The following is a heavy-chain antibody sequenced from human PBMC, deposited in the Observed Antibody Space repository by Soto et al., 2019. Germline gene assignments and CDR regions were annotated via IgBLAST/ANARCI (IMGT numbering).Heavy chain of an antibody. CDR3: ARLTYYDFWGYFDY. J-gene: IGHJ4*02. D-gene: IGHD3-3*01. CDR2: IKQDGSEK. Sequence: GGSLRLSCAASGFTFSSYWMSWVRQAPGKGLEWVANIKQDGSEKYYVDSVKGRFTISRDNAKNSLYLQMNSLRAEDTAVYYCARLTYYDFWGYFDYWGQGTLVTVSS. V-gene: IGHV3-7*01. CDR1: GFTFSSYW.